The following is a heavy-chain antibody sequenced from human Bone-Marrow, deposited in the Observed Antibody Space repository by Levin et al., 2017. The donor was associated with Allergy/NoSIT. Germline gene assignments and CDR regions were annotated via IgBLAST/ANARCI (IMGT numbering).Heavy chain of an antibody. Sequence: PGGSLRLSCVASGFTFSDYWMTWVRQAPGKGLQWVANIKGDGSQRHYLDSVKGRFTISRDNAESSVFLQMNSLRDEDTALYHCVLLKVAGTQDDVSDVWGQGTMVIVSS. J-gene: IGHJ3*01. CDR3: VLLKVAGTQDDVSDV. CDR2: IKGDGSQR. CDR1: GFTFSDYW. V-gene: IGHV3-7*01. D-gene: IGHD6-19*01.